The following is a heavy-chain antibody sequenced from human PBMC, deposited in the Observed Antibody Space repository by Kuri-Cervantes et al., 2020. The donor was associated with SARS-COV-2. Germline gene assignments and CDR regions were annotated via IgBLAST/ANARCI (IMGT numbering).Heavy chain of an antibody. CDR1: GGSISSYY. J-gene: IGHJ6*03. D-gene: IGHD3-3*01. Sequence: SETLSLTCTVSGGSISSYYWSWIRQPPGKGLEWIGYIYYSGSTNYNPSLRSRVTISVDTSKNQFSLQLNSVTPEDTAVYYCAREPILEYDFWSGYYTPYYYYMDVWGKGTTVTVSS. CDR2: IYYSGST. CDR3: AREPILEYDFWSGYYTPYYYYMDV. V-gene: IGHV4-59*12.